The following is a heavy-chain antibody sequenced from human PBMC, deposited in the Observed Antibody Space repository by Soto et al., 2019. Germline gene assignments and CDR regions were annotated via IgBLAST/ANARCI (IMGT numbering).Heavy chain of an antibody. D-gene: IGHD5-12*01. J-gene: IGHJ3*02. V-gene: IGHV1-46*03. Sequence: ASVKVSCKASVYTFTSYYMHWVRQAPGQGLEWMGIINPSGGSTSYAQKFQGRVTMTRDTSTSTVYMELSSLRSEDTAVYYCARVLGNSGYDLTPFDIWGQGTMVTVSS. CDR1: VYTFTSYY. CDR3: ARVLGNSGYDLTPFDI. CDR2: INPSGGST.